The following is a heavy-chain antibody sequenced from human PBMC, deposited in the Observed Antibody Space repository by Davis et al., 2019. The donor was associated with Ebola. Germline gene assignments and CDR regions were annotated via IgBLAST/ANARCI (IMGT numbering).Heavy chain of an antibody. V-gene: IGHV4-39*01. CDR3: ARLTLASVPDVVDH. D-gene: IGHD3-10*01. J-gene: IGHJ4*02. Sequence: SETLSLTCTVSGGSISSNNYYWGWIRQTPEKGLEWIASIYYSGNTYYNPSLKTRVTMSVDTSKNLFSLRVSSVTAADTAVYYCARLTLASVPDVVDHWGQGSLVTVSS. CDR1: GGSISSNNYY. CDR2: IYYSGNT.